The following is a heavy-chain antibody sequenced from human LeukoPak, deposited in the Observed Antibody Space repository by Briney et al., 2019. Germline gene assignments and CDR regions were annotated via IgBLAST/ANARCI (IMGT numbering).Heavy chain of an antibody. CDR3: ARDLATAIGDAFDI. CDR1: GGSINTYN. CDR2: IYYSGST. Sequence: SETLSLTCTVSGGSINTYNWNWIRQPPGKGLEWIGSIYYSGSTNYNPSLKSRVTISVDTSKNQFSLKLSSVTAADTAVYYCARDLATAIGDAFDIWGQGTMVTVSS. J-gene: IGHJ3*02. V-gene: IGHV4-59*01. D-gene: IGHD1-26*01.